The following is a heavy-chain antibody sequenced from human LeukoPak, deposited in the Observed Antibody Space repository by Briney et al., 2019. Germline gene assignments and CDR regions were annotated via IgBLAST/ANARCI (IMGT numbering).Heavy chain of an antibody. V-gene: IGHV3-7*01. CDR2: IKQDGSEK. CDR3: AGDLTDYYYGMDV. Sequence: GGSLRLSCAASGFTFSSYWMSWVRQAPGKGLEWVANIKQDGSEKYYVDSVKGRFTISRDNAKNSLYLQMNSLRAEDTAVYYCAGDLTDYYYGMDVWGQGTTVTVSS. CDR1: GFTFSSYW. J-gene: IGHJ6*02. D-gene: IGHD3-16*01.